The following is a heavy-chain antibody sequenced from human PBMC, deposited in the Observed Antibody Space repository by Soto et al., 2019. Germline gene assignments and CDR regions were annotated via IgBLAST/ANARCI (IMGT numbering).Heavy chain of an antibody. CDR2: ISSTSSYT. Sequence: PWGSLRLSCAASGFTFISYAINFVRQTQEKGLEWVSSISSTSSYTHYSDSVKGRFTISRDNANNSLFLQMDSLRAEDTATYYCARDLALAGNYWGQGVLVTVSS. V-gene: IGHV3-21*01. J-gene: IGHJ4*02. D-gene: IGHD6-19*01. CDR1: GFTFISYA. CDR3: ARDLALAGNY.